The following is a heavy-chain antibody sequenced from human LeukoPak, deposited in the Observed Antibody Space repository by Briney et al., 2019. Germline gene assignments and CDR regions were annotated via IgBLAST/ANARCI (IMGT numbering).Heavy chain of an antibody. D-gene: IGHD5-24*01. CDR2: IYYSGTY. Sequence: RPSETLSLTCTVSGGSISDSSYYWAWITQPQGKGLEWIGTIYYSGTYYYNSSLKSRVTISVDMSKNQFSLKLTSVTAADTAVYYCARRGDDYNRRAFDYWGQGILATVSS. CDR3: ARRGDDYNRRAFDY. CDR1: GGSISDSSYY. V-gene: IGHV4-39*01. J-gene: IGHJ4*02.